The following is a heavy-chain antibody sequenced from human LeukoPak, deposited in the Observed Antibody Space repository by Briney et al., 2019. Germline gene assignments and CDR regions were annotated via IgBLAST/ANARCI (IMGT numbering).Heavy chain of an antibody. J-gene: IGHJ4*02. V-gene: IGHV3-30*18. CDR2: ISYDGSNK. CDR3: AKTPCSGGSCYSNY. Sequence: GGSLRLSCAASGFMFSSNWMSWVRLAPGKGLEWVAVISYDGSNKYYADSVKGRFTISRDNSKNTLYLQMNSLRAEDTAVYYCAKTPCSGGSCYSNYWGQGTLVTVSS. CDR1: GFMFSSNW. D-gene: IGHD2-15*01.